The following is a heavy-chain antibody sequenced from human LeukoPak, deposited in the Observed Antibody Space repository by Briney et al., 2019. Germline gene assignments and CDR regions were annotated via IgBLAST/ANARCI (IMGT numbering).Heavy chain of an antibody. V-gene: IGHV4-59*08. Sequence: PSETLSLTCTVSGGSISSYYWSWIRQPPGKGLEWIGYIYYSGSTNYNPSLKSRVTISVDTSRNQFSLKLSSATAADTAVYYCARRAVAGSFDYWGQGTLVTVSS. CDR1: GGSISSYY. CDR2: IYYSGST. D-gene: IGHD6-19*01. CDR3: ARRAVAGSFDY. J-gene: IGHJ4*02.